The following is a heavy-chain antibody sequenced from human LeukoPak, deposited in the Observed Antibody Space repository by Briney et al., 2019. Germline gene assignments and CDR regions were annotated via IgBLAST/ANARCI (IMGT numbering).Heavy chain of an antibody. CDR2: IYYSGST. CDR1: GGSISSGGYY. CDR3: ARGSYTAMAQDAFDI. J-gene: IGHJ3*02. Sequence: SETLSLTCTVSGGSISSGGYYWSWIRQRPGKGLEWIGYIYYSGSTYYNPSLKSRVTISVDTSKNQFSLKLSSVTAADTAVYYCARGSYTAMAQDAFDIWGQGTMVTVSS. V-gene: IGHV4-31*03. D-gene: IGHD5-18*01.